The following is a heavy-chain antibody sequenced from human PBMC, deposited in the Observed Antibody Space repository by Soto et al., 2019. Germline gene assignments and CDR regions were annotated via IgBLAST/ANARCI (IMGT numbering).Heavy chain of an antibody. CDR1: GFTFSSYW. J-gene: IGHJ4*02. CDR2: INSDGRNT. CDR3: ATAYGSGKG. Sequence: GGSLRLSCAASGFTFSSYWMHWVRQPPGKGLVWVSRINSDGRNTNYADSVKGRFTISRDNAKNTLYLQMNRLRAEDTAVYYCATAYGSGKGWGQGTLVTVSS. V-gene: IGHV3-74*01. D-gene: IGHD3-10*01.